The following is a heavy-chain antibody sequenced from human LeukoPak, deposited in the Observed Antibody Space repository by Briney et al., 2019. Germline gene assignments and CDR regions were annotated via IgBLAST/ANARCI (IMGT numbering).Heavy chain of an antibody. Sequence: GGSLRLSCAASGVVFSNLWMTWVRQAPGKGLEWVGQIKSEVSGGTADYGTPVKDRFTISRDDSKNTLYLQMNSLRGEDTAVYYCTTDVPYTGGGGILHWGQGALVTVSS. CDR1: GVVFSNLW. CDR2: IKSEVSGGTA. J-gene: IGHJ4*02. D-gene: IGHD3-16*02. V-gene: IGHV3-15*01. CDR3: TTDVPYTGGGGILH.